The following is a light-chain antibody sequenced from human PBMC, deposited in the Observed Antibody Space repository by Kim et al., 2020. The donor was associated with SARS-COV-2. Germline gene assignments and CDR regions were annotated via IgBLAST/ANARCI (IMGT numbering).Light chain of an antibody. J-gene: IGKJ2*01. CDR1: QSVGSN. CDR2: GAS. Sequence: SPGERVPLSCRASQSVGSNLAWYQQIPGRAPRLLIYGASTRATGIPARFSGSGSGTEFTLTISSLQSEDFALYYCQQYNDWPPGDTFGQGTKLEI. V-gene: IGKV3-15*01. CDR3: QQYNDWPPGDT.